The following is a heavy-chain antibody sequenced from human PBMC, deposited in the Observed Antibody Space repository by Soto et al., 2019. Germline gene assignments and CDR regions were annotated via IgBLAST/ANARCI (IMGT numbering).Heavy chain of an antibody. J-gene: IGHJ4*02. D-gene: IGHD3-10*01. Sequence: EVKLVESGGNLVQPGGSLRLSCAGSGFTFGNYEFRWVRHTPGKGLEWLSYITIGSSATFYADSVKGRFTISRDDAKSSLYLQMTNLKVEDKGLFDCARDDYGKTCGDYWGQGTLVPVAS. CDR1: GFTFGNYE. CDR2: ITIGSSAT. V-gene: IGHV3-48*03. CDR3: ARDDYGKTCGDY.